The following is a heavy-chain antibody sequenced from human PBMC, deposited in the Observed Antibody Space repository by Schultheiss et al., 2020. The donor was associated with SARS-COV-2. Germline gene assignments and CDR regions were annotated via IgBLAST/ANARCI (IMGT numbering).Heavy chain of an antibody. V-gene: IGHV4-59*01. D-gene: IGHD3-3*01. CDR2: IYYSGST. CDR1: GGSFSGYY. CDR3: ARGVITIFGVRWFDP. Sequence: SETLSLTCAVYGGSFSGYYWSWIRQPPGKGLEWIGYIYYSGSTNYNPSLKSRVTISVDTSKNQFSLKLSSVTAADTAVYYCARGVITIFGVRWFDPWGQGTLVTVSS. J-gene: IGHJ5*02.